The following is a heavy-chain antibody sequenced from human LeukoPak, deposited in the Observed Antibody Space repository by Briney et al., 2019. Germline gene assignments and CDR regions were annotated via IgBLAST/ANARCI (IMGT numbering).Heavy chain of an antibody. CDR2: ISGSGGNT. D-gene: IGHD6-19*01. Sequence: PGGSLRLSCAASGFTFSSYAMTWVRQAPGKGLEWVSGISGSGGNTYYTDSVRGRLSISRDNSKNTLYLQVNSLRAEDTAVYYCARETIAVAEDAFDIWGQGTMVTVSS. CDR1: GFTFSSYA. J-gene: IGHJ3*02. V-gene: IGHV3-23*01. CDR3: ARETIAVAEDAFDI.